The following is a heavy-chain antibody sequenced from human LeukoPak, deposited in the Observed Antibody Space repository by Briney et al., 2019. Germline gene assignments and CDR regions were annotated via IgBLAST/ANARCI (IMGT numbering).Heavy chain of an antibody. J-gene: IGHJ6*03. CDR2: ISAYNGNT. Sequence: ALVKLSCKAAGYTFTSYGVSWVRQAPGQGLEWMGWISAYNGNTNYAQKLQGRVTMTTDTSTSTAYMELRSLRSDDTAVYYCARTVGATTNYYYYYYMDVWGKGTTVTVSS. D-gene: IGHD1-26*01. CDR1: GYTFTSYG. V-gene: IGHV1-18*01. CDR3: ARTVGATTNYYYYYYMDV.